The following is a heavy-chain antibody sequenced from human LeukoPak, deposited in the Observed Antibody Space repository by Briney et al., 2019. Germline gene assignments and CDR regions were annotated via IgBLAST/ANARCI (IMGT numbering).Heavy chain of an antibody. CDR3: AKDLNPPYSYYVWGV. V-gene: IGHV3-30*18. Sequence: PGGSLRLSCAASGFTFSSYGMHWVRQAPGKGLEWVAVISYDGSNKYYADSVKGRFTISRDNSKNTLYLQMNSLRAEDTAVYYCAKDLNPPYSYYVWGVGGQGTTFPVSS. CDR2: ISYDGSNK. CDR1: GFTFSSYG. J-gene: IGHJ6*02.